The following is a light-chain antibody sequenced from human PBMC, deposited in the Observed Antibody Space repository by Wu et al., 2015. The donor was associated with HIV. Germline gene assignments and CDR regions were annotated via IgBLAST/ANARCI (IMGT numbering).Light chain of an antibody. Sequence: MTQSPATVSVSPGERVTLSCRASQSLADLAWYQQKPGKVPKLLMYGASTLQSGVPTRFSGSGSGTDFTLTISSLQPEDVATYYCQKYNNAPKTFGQGTKVEFK. CDR3: QKYNNAPKT. CDR1: QSLAD. J-gene: IGKJ1*01. V-gene: IGKV1-27*01. CDR2: GAS.